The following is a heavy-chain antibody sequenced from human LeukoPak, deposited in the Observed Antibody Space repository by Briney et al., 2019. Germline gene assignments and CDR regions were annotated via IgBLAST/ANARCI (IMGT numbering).Heavy chain of an antibody. D-gene: IGHD3-22*01. V-gene: IGHV1-18*01. CDR2: ITAYNGNT. Sequence: SVKVSCNASGYTFTSYGISWVRQAPGQGLEWMGWITAYNGNTNYAQKLQGRVTMTTDTSTSTAYMELRSLRSDDTAVYYCARDRGPAKFMGYDSSGYYFGDDFDYWGQGTLVTVSS. CDR3: ARDRGPAKFMGYDSSGYYFGDDFDY. J-gene: IGHJ4*02. CDR1: GYTFTSYG.